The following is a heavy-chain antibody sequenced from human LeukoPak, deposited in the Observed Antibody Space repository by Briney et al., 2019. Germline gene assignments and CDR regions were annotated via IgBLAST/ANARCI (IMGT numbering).Heavy chain of an antibody. CDR2: ISAYNGNT. CDR1: GYTFTSYG. CDR3: ARVGVKRGEVSYNWFDP. D-gene: IGHD3-16*01. Sequence: GASVKVSCKASGYTFTSYGISWVRQAPGQGLEWMGWISAYNGNTNYAQKLQGRVTMTTDTSTSTAYMELRSLRSDDTAVYYCARVGVKRGEVSYNWFDPWGQGTLVTVSS. V-gene: IGHV1-18*01. J-gene: IGHJ5*02.